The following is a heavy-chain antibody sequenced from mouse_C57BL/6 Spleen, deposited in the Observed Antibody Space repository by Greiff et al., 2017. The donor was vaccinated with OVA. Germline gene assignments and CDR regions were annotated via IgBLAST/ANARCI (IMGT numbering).Heavy chain of an antibody. CDR3: ATLDSSGYYAMDY. D-gene: IGHD3-2*02. J-gene: IGHJ4*01. V-gene: IGHV1-18*01. CDR2: INPNNGGT. CDR1: GYTFTDYN. Sequence: VHVKQSGPELVKPGASVKIPCKASGYTFTDYNMDWVKQSHGKSLEWIGDINPNNGGTIYNQKFKGKATLTVDKSSSTAYMELRSLTSEDTAVYYCATLDSSGYYAMDYWGQGTSVTVSS.